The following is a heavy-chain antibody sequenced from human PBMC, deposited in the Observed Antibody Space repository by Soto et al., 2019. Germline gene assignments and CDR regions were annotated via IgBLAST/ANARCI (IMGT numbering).Heavy chain of an antibody. D-gene: IGHD1-26*01. CDR2: IYYSGGT. CDR1: GGSISSYY. J-gene: IGHJ4*02. Sequence: SETLSLTCTVSGGSISSYYWSWIRQPPGKGLEWIGYIYYSGGTNYNPSLKSRVTISVDSSKNHFSLKLSSVTAADTAVYYCARRYGGNLEYRGQGTLVTVSS. CDR3: ARRYGGNLEY. V-gene: IGHV4-59*08.